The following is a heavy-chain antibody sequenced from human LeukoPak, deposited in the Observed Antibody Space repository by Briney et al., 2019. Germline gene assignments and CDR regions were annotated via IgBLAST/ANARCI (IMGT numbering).Heavy chain of an antibody. CDR2: ISGSGGST. CDR3: AKDDAWLRFGE. Sequence: GGSLRLSCAASGFTFSSYAMSWVRQAPGKGLEWVSAISGSGGSTYYADSVKGRFTISRDNSKNTLYLHVNSLTAGDTAVYYCAKDDAWLRFGEWSQGTLVTVSS. J-gene: IGHJ4*02. V-gene: IGHV3-23*01. CDR1: GFTFSSYA. D-gene: IGHD3-10*01.